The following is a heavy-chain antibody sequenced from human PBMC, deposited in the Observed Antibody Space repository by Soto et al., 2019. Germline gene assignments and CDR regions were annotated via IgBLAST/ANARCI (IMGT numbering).Heavy chain of an antibody. D-gene: IGHD3-22*01. J-gene: IGHJ4*02. CDR1: GFTFSSYG. CDR2: ISYDGSNK. CDR3: AKDSRSHYYDSSGYYGY. V-gene: IGHV3-30*18. Sequence: PGGSLRLSCAASGFTFSSYGMHWVRQAPGKGLEWVAVISYDGSNKYYADSAKGRFTISRDNSKNTLYLQMNSLRAEDTAVYYCAKDSRSHYYDSSGYYGYWGQGTLVTVSS.